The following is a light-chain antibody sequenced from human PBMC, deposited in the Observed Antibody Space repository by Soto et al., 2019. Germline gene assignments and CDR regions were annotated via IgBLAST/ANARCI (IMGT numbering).Light chain of an antibody. J-gene: IGKJ5*01. V-gene: IGKV3-20*01. CDR3: QQYGSSIT. CDR1: QSVSSSY. CDR2: GAS. Sequence: EIVLTQSPATLSLLPGERATLSCRASQSVSSSYLAWYKQKPGQAPRLLIYGASSRATGIPDRFSGSGSGTDFTLTIRRLEPEDFAVYYCQQYGSSITFGQGTRLEIK.